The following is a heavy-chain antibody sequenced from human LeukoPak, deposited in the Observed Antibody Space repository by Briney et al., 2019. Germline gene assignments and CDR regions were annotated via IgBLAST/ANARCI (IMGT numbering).Heavy chain of an antibody. J-gene: IGHJ4*02. V-gene: IGHV1-69*13. CDR1: GGTFSSYA. CDR2: IIPIFGTA. CDR3: AAQGRGYSGYDADY. Sequence: GASVKVSCKASGGTFSSYAISWVRQAPGQGLEWMGGIIPIFGTANYAQKFQGRVTITADESTSTAYMELSSLRSEDTAVYYCAAQGRGYSGYDADYWGRGTLVTVSS. D-gene: IGHD5-12*01.